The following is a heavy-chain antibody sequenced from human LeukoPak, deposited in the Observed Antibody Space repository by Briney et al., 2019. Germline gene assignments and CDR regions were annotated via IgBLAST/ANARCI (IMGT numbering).Heavy chain of an antibody. CDR1: GGSISSNSYY. J-gene: IGHJ5*02. D-gene: IGHD3-22*01. CDR2: IYYSGST. V-gene: IGHV4-39*01. Sequence: SETLSLTCTVSGGSISSNSYYWGWIRQPPGKGLEWIGSIYYSGSTYYNPSLKSRVTISVDTSKNQFSLKLSSVTAADTAVYYCASQMVIEHILWFDPWGQGTLVTVSS. CDR3: ASQMVIEHILWFDP.